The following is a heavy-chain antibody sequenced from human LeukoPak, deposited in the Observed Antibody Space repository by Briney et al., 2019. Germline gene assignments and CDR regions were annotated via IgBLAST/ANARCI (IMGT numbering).Heavy chain of an antibody. CDR3: AREMEGDYGSGTFFDL. J-gene: IGHJ4*02. D-gene: IGHD3-10*01. V-gene: IGHV3-11*01. CDR2: ISDSGSTI. Sequence: RSGGSLRLSCAASEFVFSDYYMSWIRQAPGKGLEWVSYISDSGSTIYYADSVKGRFTISRDNVKNSLYLQMNGLRAEDTAVYYCAREMEGDYGSGTFFDLWDQGNMVTVSS. CDR1: EFVFSDYY.